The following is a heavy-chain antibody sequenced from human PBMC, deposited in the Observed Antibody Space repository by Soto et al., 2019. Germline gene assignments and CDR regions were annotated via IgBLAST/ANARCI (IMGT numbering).Heavy chain of an antibody. CDR2: IGSNGADK. CDR1: GITFSTYA. V-gene: IGHV3-23*01. J-gene: IGHJ6*02. CDR3: AADYLRHNSLNGYYYSYGMDV. Sequence: PGGSLRLSCAASGITFSTYAMSWVRRAPGKGLEWVSTIGSNGADKQYADFVKGRSTVSRDSSKSTLSLQMNSLRAEDTAVYYCAADYLRHNSLNGYYYSYGMDVWGQGTTVTVSS. D-gene: IGHD4-17*01.